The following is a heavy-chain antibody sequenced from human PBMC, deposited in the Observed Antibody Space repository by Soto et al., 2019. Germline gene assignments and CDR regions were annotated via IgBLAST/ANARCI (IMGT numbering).Heavy chain of an antibody. D-gene: IGHD2-21*01. CDR3: ARDVMATVSQSIFDY. J-gene: IGHJ4*02. CDR1: GFTFSSYG. Sequence: QVQLVESGGGVVQPGRSLRLSCAASGFTFSSYGMHWVRQAPGNVLEWVAVIWYDGSNKYYADSVKGRFTISRDNSKNTLYLPMNCLRAEDTALYYGARDVMATVSQSIFDYWGQGTLGTVSS. CDR2: IWYDGSNK. V-gene: IGHV3-33*01.